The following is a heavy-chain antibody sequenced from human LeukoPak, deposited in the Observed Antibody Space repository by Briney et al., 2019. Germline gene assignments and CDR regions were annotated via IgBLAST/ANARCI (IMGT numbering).Heavy chain of an antibody. D-gene: IGHD2-15*01. CDR1: GFTFSSYG. J-gene: IGHJ4*02. CDR3: AKARIGYCSGGSCYALKE. Sequence: AGRSLRLSCAASGFTFSSYGMHWVRQAPGKGLEWVAVISYDGSNKYYADSVKGRFTISRDNSKNTLYLQMNSLRAEDTAVYYCAKARIGYCSGGSCYALKEWGQGTLVTVSS. CDR2: ISYDGSNK. V-gene: IGHV3-30*18.